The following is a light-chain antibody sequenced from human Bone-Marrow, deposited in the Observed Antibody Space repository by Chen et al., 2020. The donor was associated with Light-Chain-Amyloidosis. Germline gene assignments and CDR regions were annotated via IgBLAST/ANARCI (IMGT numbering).Light chain of an antibody. V-gene: IGLV2-14*01. CDR3: SSYTSTSTLVV. Sequence: QSSLTQPASVSGSPGQSITIPSTGTISDVGGYNYVSWYQHHPGKAPKLMIYEVITRPSGVSNRFSASKSGNTASLTISGLQAEDEAEYYCSSYTSTSTLVVFGGGTKLTVL. J-gene: IGLJ2*01. CDR1: ISDVGGYNY. CDR2: EVI.